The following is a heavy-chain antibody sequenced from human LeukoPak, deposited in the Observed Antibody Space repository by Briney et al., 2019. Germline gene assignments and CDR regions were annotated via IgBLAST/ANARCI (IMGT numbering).Heavy chain of an antibody. CDR2: IYYSGST. Sequence: SETLSLTYTVSGGSISSYYWSWIRQPPGKGLEWIGYIYYSGSTNYNPSLKSRVTISVDTSKNQFSLKLSSVTAADTAVYYCARATYSYGHIEYFQHWGQGTLVTVSS. CDR1: GGSISSYY. J-gene: IGHJ1*01. V-gene: IGHV4-59*01. CDR3: ARATYSYGHIEYFQH. D-gene: IGHD5-18*01.